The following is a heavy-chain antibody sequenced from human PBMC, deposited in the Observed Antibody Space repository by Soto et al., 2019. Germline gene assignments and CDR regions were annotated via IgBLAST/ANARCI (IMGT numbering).Heavy chain of an antibody. V-gene: IGHV3-23*01. CDR3: AKDRYYDNTGQYGPNAFDI. CDR1: TFTFSSYA. D-gene: IGHD3-22*01. CDR2: VSGSGGST. J-gene: IGHJ3*02. Sequence: WGSLRLSCAASTFTFSSYAMSWVRQAPGKGLEWLSAVSGSGGSTYYADSVKGRLTISRDISKNTLYLQMNSLRADDTAIYYCAKDRYYDNTGQYGPNAFDIWGQGTMVTVSS.